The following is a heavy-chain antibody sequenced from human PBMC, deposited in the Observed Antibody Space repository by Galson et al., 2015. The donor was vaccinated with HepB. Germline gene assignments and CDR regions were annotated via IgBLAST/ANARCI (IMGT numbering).Heavy chain of an antibody. CDR3: ARHEGGSIAALNWFDP. CDR2: IDPSDSYT. J-gene: IGHJ5*02. V-gene: IGHV5-10-1*01. CDR1: GYSFSNYW. D-gene: IGHD6-6*01. Sequence: SGAEVKKPGESLGISCKGSGYSFSNYWITWVRQVPGKGLEWMGRIDPSDSYTNYSPSFQGHVTISADKSINTAYLQWSSLKASDTAIYYCARHEGGSIAALNWFDPWGQGTLVTVSS.